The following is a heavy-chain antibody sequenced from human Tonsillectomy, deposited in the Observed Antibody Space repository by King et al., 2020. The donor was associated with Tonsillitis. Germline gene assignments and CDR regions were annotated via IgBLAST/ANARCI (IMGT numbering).Heavy chain of an antibody. Sequence: QLVQSGADVKNLGASVKVSCTASGYMFTTTGISWMRQAPGQGLEWRGWITTYNGNTKYAQKFQGRVSMTTDTLTTTAYMELRSLRSDDTAVYYCARGGTIIRVIISFYYWGQGTLFTVSS. CDR3: ARGGTIIRVIISFYY. CDR1: GYMFTTTG. J-gene: IGHJ4*02. D-gene: IGHD3-10*01. CDR2: ITTYNGNT. V-gene: IGHV1-18*01.